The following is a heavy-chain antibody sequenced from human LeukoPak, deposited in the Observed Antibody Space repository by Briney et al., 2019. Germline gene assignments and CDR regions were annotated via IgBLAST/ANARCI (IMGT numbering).Heavy chain of an antibody. J-gene: IGHJ4*02. V-gene: IGHV3-74*01. D-gene: IGHD3-10*01. CDR2: INSDGSST. Sequence: GGSLRLSCAASGFTFSTYWMHWVRQAPGKGLVGVSRINSDGSSTSYADSVKGRFTISRDNAKNTLYLQMNSLRAEDTAVYYCAREEVAYYGSGSYMDYWGQGTLVTVSS. CDR3: AREEVAYYGSGSYMDY. CDR1: GFTFSTYW.